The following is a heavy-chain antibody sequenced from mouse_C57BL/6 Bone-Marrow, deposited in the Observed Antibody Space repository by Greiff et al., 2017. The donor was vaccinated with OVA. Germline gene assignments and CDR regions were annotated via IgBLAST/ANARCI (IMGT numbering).Heavy chain of an antibody. J-gene: IGHJ4*01. CDR3: AREGKNYYGSSPYYAMDY. CDR1: GYTFTDYY. V-gene: IGHV1-19*01. Sequence: VQLQQSGPVLVKPGASVKMSCKASGYTFTDYYMNWVKQSHGKSLEWIGVINPYNGGTSYNQKFKGKATLTVDKSSSTAYMELHSLTSEDSAVYYCAREGKNYYGSSPYYAMDYWGQGTSVTVSS. D-gene: IGHD1-1*01. CDR2: INPYNGGT.